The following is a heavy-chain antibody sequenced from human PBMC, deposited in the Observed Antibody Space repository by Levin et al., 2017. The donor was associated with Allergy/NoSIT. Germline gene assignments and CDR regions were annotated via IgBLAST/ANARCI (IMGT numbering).Heavy chain of an antibody. D-gene: IGHD6-19*01. CDR1: GYTFTSYD. Sequence: ASVKVSCKASGYTFTSYDINWVRQATGQGLEWMGWMNPNSGKTGNAQKFQGRVTMTRDTSISTAYMELSSRRSEDTAVYYCARLAVAGDYWGQGTLVTVSS. J-gene: IGHJ4*02. V-gene: IGHV1-8*01. CDR2: MNPNSGKT. CDR3: ARLAVAGDY.